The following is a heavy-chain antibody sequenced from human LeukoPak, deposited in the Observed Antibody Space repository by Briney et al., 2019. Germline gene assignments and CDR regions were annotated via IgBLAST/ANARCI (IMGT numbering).Heavy chain of an antibody. D-gene: IGHD3-22*01. CDR3: AREGADSSGYYSDDAFDI. J-gene: IGHJ3*02. V-gene: IGHV4-38-2*02. CDR2: IYHGGST. Sequence: SGTLSLTCAVSGYSISSGYYWGWIRQPPGKGLEGIGSIYHGGSTYYNPSLKSRVTISVDTSKNQFTLKLSSVTAADTAVYYCAREGADSSGYYSDDAFDIWGQGTMVTVSS. CDR1: GYSISSGYY.